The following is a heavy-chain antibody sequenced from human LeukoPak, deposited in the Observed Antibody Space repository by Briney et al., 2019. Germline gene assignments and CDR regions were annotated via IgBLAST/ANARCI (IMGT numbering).Heavy chain of an antibody. J-gene: IGHJ3*02. CDR3: ARDLPLLIVGATPNAFDI. V-gene: IGHV4-39*07. CDR2: IYYSGST. D-gene: IGHD1-26*01. CDR1: GGSISSSSYY. Sequence: SETLSLTCTVSGGSISSSSYYWGWIRQPPGKGLEWIGSIYYSGSTYYNPSLKSRVTISVDTSKNQFSLKLSSVTVADTAVYYCARDLPLLIVGATPNAFDIWGQGTMVTVSS.